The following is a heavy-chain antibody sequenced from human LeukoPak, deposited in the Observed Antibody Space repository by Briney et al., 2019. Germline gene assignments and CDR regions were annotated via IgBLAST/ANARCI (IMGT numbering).Heavy chain of an antibody. Sequence: PSETLSLTCTVSGGSISSGDYYWSWIRQPPGKGLEWIGYIYYSGSTYYNPSLKSRVTISVDTSKNQFSLKLSSVTAADTAVYYCARDHIVVVPGYYYYGMDVWGQGTTVTVSS. D-gene: IGHD2-2*01. CDR1: GGSISSGDYY. CDR3: ARDHIVVVPGYYYYGMDV. CDR2: IYYSGST. J-gene: IGHJ6*02. V-gene: IGHV4-30-4*01.